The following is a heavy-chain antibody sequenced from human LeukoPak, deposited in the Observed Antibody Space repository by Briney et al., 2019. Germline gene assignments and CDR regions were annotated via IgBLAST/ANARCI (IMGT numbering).Heavy chain of an antibody. Sequence: SGTLSLTCAVSGDSISNSHWWSWARQPPRKGLEWIGEIYHGGSTNFNPSLKSRVTISVDRSNNQFSLRLTSVTAADTAVYYCARGEEHGSGTVHFDYWGQGTLVTVSS. D-gene: IGHD3-10*01. V-gene: IGHV4-4*02. CDR1: GDSISNSHW. CDR2: IYHGGST. J-gene: IGHJ4*02. CDR3: ARGEEHGSGTVHFDY.